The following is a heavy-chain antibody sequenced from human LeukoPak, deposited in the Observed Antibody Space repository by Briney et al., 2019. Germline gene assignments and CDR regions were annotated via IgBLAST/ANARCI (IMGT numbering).Heavy chain of an antibody. CDR3: ARQGGYSYGYVGY. D-gene: IGHD5-18*01. J-gene: IGHJ4*02. CDR1: GGSLSSSSYY. CDR2: IYYSGSP. V-gene: IGHV4-39*01. Sequence: PSETLSLTXTVSGGSLSSSSYYWGSIRQPPGKGLEWIGSIYYSGSPYYHPSLKSRVTISVDTSKNQCSLKLSSVTAADTAVYYCARQGGYSYGYVGYWGQGTLVTVSS.